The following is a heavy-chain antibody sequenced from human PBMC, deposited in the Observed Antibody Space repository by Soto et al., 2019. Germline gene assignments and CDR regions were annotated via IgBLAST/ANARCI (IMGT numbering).Heavy chain of an antibody. CDR2: IYYSGST. CDR1: GGSISSGGYY. J-gene: IGHJ5*02. D-gene: IGHD1-1*01. Sequence: SETLSLTCTVSGGSISSGGYYWSWIRQHPGKGLEWIGYIYYSGSTYYNPSLKSRVTISVDTSKNQFSLKLSSVTAADTAVYYFAQCTTTPGWFDPWGQGTLVTVSS. CDR3: AQCTTTPGWFDP. V-gene: IGHV4-31*03.